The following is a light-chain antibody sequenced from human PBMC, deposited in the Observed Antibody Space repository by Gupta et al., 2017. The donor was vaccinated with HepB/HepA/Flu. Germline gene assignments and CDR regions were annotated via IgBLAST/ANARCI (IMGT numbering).Light chain of an antibody. CDR2: RDN. Sequence: SYELTQPLSVSVALGQTARITCGGNNIGSKNVNWYQQKPGQAPVLVIFRDNNRPSGIPERFSGSNSWNTATLTSSRAQAGDETDFYCQVWDSSTVVFGGGTKLTVL. CDR3: QVWDSSTVV. J-gene: IGLJ2*01. V-gene: IGLV3-9*01. CDR1: NIGSKN.